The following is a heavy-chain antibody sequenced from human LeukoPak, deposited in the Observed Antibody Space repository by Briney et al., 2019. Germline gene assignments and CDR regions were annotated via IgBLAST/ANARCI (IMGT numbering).Heavy chain of an antibody. D-gene: IGHD1-26*01. CDR1: GYSFRDYY. V-gene: IGHV1-2*02. Sequence: GASVKVSCKDPGYSFRDYYICWVRHAPGQEREWRGWIDPKTCGTKHAQKFLGRATVTRDTSINTAYMELSSLGSDGTAVYYCARARLIAGGGTNGFDPWGQGTLVTVSS. J-gene: IGHJ5*02. CDR3: ARARLIAGGGTNGFDP. CDR2: IDPKTCGT.